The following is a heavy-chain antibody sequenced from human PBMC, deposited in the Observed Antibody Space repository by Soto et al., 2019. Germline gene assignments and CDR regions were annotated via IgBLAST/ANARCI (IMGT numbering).Heavy chain of an antibody. D-gene: IGHD3-16*01. Sequence: QVQLQQWGAGLLKPSETLSLTCGVYGGSLSVYYWSWIRQSPGKGLEWIGEINHSGSTNYNPSFKIRVTRSVDTSKNQFSVKLASVTAADTAVYYCALITVLFASFFSYMDVWGGGTTVTVSS. J-gene: IGHJ6*03. CDR3: ALITVLFASFFSYMDV. CDR1: GGSLSVYY. V-gene: IGHV4-34*02. CDR2: INHSGST.